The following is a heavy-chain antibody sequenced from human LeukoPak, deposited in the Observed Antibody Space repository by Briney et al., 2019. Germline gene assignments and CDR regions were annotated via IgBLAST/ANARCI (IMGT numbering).Heavy chain of an antibody. CDR3: AKEWSGDSSFDY. J-gene: IGHJ4*02. CDR1: GFTFSSYG. V-gene: IGHV3-30*18. CDR2: ISYDGSNK. D-gene: IGHD6-19*01. Sequence: PGRSLRLSCAASGFTFSSYGMHWVRQAPGKGLEWVAVISYDGSNKYYADSVKGRFTISRDNSKNTLYLQMNSLRGEDTALYYCAKEWSGDSSFDYWGQGTLVTVSS.